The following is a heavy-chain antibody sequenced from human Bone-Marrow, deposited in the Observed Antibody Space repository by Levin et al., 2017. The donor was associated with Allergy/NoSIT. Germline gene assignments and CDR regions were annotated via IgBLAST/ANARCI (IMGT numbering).Heavy chain of an antibody. Sequence: GESLKISCAASGFTFSSYGMHWVRQAPGKGLEWVAVISYDGSNKYYADSVKGRFTISRDNSKNTLYLQMNSLRAEDTAVYYCAKDSDWMATASYWYFDLWGRGTLVTVSS. CDR2: ISYDGSNK. D-gene: IGHD5-24*01. CDR3: AKDSDWMATASYWYFDL. J-gene: IGHJ2*01. V-gene: IGHV3-30*18. CDR1: GFTFSSYG.